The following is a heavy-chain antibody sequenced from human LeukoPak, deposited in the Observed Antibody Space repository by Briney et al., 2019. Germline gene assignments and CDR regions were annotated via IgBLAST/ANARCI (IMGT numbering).Heavy chain of an antibody. V-gene: IGHV4-30-4*01. D-gene: IGHD6-13*01. CDR1: GGSISSGDYY. Sequence: SETLSLTCTVSGGSISSGDYYWSWIRQPPGKGLEWIGYIYYSGSTYYNPSLKSRVTISVDTSKNQFSLKLSSVTAADTAVYYCASLRYSSSWNYGMDVWGQGTTVTVSS. CDR2: IYYSGST. J-gene: IGHJ6*02. CDR3: ASLRYSSSWNYGMDV.